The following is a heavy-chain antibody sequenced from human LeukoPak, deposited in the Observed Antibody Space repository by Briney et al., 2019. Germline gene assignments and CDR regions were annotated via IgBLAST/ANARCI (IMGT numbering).Heavy chain of an antibody. D-gene: IGHD3-22*01. CDR3: AKDLEKFDTSGFPAY. CDR1: GFAFNNYG. J-gene: IGHJ4*02. V-gene: IGHV3-33*06. CDR2: IWYDGTTK. Sequence: QTGRSLRLSCAASGFAFNNYGMHWVRQTPGEGLEWLALIWYDGTTKYYADSVKGRFTISRDNPDSTLLLQMSSLRAEDTAVYYCAKDLEKFDTSGFPAYWGQGTLVTVSS.